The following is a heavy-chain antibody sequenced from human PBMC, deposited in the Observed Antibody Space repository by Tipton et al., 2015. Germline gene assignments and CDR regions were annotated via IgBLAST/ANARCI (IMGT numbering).Heavy chain of an antibody. CDR2: ISSSTITR. CDR1: GFSFSTYS. Sequence: SLRLSCAASGFSFSTYSMNWVRQAPGKGLEWISFISSSTITRYYADSVKGRFTISRDNAKNSLYLQMNSLRDDDTAVYYCTREATTFDYWGQGTLVTVPS. J-gene: IGHJ4*02. D-gene: IGHD4-11*01. V-gene: IGHV3-48*02. CDR3: TREATTFDY.